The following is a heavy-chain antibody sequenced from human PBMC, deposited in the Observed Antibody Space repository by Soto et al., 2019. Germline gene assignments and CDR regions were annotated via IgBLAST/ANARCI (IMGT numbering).Heavy chain of an antibody. CDR1: GYTFTSYD. CDR3: ARALLGFCISTSCYYYYYGMDV. V-gene: IGHV1-8*01. J-gene: IGHJ6*02. Sequence: ASVKVSCKASGYTFTSYDINWVRQATGQGLEWMGWMNPNSGNTGYAQKFQGRVTMTRNTSISTAYMELSSLRSEDTAVYYCARALLGFCISTSCYYYYYGMDVWGQGTTVTVSS. D-gene: IGHD2-2*01. CDR2: MNPNSGNT.